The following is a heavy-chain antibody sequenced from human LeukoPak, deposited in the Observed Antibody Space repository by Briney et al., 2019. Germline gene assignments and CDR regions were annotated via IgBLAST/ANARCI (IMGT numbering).Heavy chain of an antibody. V-gene: IGHV3-23*01. J-gene: IGHJ4*02. Sequence: PGGSLRLSCAASGFTFSSYAMSWVRQAPGKGLEWVSAISGSGGNTYYADSVKGRFTISRDNAENSLYLQMNSLKAEDTAVYYCATSRVFDYWGQGALVMVSS. CDR2: ISGSGGNT. CDR1: GFTFSSYA. CDR3: ATSRVFDY.